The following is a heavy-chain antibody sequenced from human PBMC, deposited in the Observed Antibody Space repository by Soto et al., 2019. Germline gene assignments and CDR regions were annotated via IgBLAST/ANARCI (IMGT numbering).Heavy chain of an antibody. CDR2: ISANNGNT. V-gene: IGHV1-18*01. Sequence: GASVKVSCKASGYIFTTYGISWVRQAPGQGLEWMGWISANNGNTYYAQKFQGRVTMNTDTPTRTIYMELRSLRSDDTAVYYCARDLQFYSYSSGYRDVFDIWGQGTMVTVSS. CDR1: GYIFTTYG. CDR3: ARDLQFYSYSSGYRDVFDI. D-gene: IGHD3-22*01. J-gene: IGHJ3*02.